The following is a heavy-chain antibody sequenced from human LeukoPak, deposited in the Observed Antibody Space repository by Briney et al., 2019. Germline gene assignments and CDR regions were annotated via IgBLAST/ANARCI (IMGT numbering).Heavy chain of an antibody. CDR3: ARHGDCYGSGSYYNGFDY. D-gene: IGHD3-10*01. Sequence: SETLSLTCTVSGGSISSSSYYWGWIRQPPGKGLEWIGSIYYSGSTYYNPSLKSRVTISVDTSKNQFSLKLSSVTAADTAVYYCARHGDCYGSGSYYNGFDYWGQGTLVTVSS. V-gene: IGHV4-39*01. CDR2: IYYSGST. CDR1: GGSISSSSYY. J-gene: IGHJ4*02.